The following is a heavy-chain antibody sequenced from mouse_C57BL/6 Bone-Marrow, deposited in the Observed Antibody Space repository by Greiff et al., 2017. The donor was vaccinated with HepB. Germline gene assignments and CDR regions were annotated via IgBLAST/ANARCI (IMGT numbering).Heavy chain of an antibody. Sequence: EVKLMESGGGLVQPGGSLKLSCAASGFTFSDYYMYWVRQTPEKRLEWVAYISNGGGSTYYPDTLKGLVTISRDNSKNTLYLQMSRLKSEDTAMYYCARHPYASSPYFDVWGTGTTVTVSS. CDR1: GFTFSDYY. J-gene: IGHJ1*03. CDR2: ISNGGGST. D-gene: IGHD1-1*01. V-gene: IGHV5-12*01. CDR3: ARHPYASSPYFDV.